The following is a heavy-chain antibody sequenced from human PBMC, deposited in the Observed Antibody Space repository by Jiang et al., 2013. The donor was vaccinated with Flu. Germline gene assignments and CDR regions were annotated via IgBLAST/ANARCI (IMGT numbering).Heavy chain of an antibody. J-gene: IGHJ4*02. Sequence: PGLVKPSETLSLTCTVSGGSISSYYWSWIRQPPGKGLEWIGYIYYSGSTNYNPSLKSRVTISVDTSKNQFSLKLSSVTAADTAVYYCARDTGVEQPAVAIDYWGQGTLVTVSS. D-gene: IGHD6-13*01. CDR3: ARDTGVEQPAVAIDY. V-gene: IGHV4-59*12. CDR1: GGSISSYY. CDR2: IYYSGST.